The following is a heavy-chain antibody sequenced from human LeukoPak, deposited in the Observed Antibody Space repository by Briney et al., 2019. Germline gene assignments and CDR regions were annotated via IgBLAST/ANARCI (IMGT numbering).Heavy chain of an antibody. J-gene: IGHJ5*02. V-gene: IGHV3-30*02. D-gene: IGHD6-13*01. CDR2: IRYDGSNK. CDR1: GFTFSSYG. CDR3: ARVIAAAFNWFDR. Sequence: GGSLRLSCAASGFTFSSYGMHWVRQAPGKGLEWVAFIRYDGSNKYYADSVKGRFTISRDNSKNTLYLQMNSLRAEDTAVYYCARVIAAAFNWFDRWGQGTLVTVSS.